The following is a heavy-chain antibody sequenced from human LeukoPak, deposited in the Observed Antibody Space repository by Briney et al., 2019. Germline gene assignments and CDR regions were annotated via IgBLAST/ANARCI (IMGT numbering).Heavy chain of an antibody. CDR1: GFTFSSYW. CDR3: ARDKYGAYSDF. CDR2: IKHDGSEQ. V-gene: IGHV3-7*01. Sequence: GGSLRLSCEASGFTFSSYWMDWVRQAPGKGLEWVANIKHDGSEQYYVDSVKGRFTISRDNGRNLLYLQMNSLRVEDTAVYYCARDKYGAYSDFWGQGTLVTVSS. J-gene: IGHJ4*02. D-gene: IGHD4-17*01.